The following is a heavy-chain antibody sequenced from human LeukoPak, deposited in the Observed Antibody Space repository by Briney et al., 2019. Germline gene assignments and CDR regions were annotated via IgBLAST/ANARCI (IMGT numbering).Heavy chain of an antibody. J-gene: IGHJ4*02. CDR3: ARESDVDTAMVGFDY. D-gene: IGHD5-18*01. CDR2: SHTGGSI. CDR1: GVSISGFY. Sequence: SETLSLTCTVSGVSISGFYWNWIRQPPRKGLEWVGYSHTGGSISSNPSLNSRVAFSMDTSKNQVSLRLNSVTATDTAVYYCARESDVDTAMVGFDYWGQGTLVTVSS. V-gene: IGHV4-4*08.